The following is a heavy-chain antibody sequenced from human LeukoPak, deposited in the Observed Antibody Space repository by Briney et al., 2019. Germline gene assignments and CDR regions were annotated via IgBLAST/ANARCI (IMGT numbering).Heavy chain of an antibody. V-gene: IGHV3-53*04. CDR1: GFTVSSNY. J-gene: IGHJ6*02. CDR3: AGSGSYDYYYYGMDV. Sequence: GGSLRLSCAASGFTVSSNYMSWVRQAPGKGLERVSVIYSGGSTYYADSVKGRFTISRHNSKNTLYLQMNSLRAEDTAVYYCAGSGSYDYYYYGMDVWGQGTTVTVSS. D-gene: IGHD1-26*01. CDR2: IYSGGST.